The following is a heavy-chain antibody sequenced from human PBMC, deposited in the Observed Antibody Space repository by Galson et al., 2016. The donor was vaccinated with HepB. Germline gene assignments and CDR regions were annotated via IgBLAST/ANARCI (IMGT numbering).Heavy chain of an antibody. Sequence: SLRLSCADSGFTFRNSAMHWVRQAPGKGLEWVAVVSDVGTNKYYADSVKGRFTISRDNSKNTLYLQMNSLRPEDTAVYYCARDWSRVPHWGYFQSWGQGTLVTVSS. CDR1: GFTFRNSA. CDR3: ARDWSRVPHWGYFQS. D-gene: IGHD3-16*01. CDR2: VSDVGTNK. V-gene: IGHV3-30*04. J-gene: IGHJ1*01.